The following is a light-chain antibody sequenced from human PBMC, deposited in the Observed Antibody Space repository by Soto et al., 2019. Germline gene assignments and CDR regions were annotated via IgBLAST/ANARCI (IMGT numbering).Light chain of an antibody. CDR1: QSISSSY. CDR3: QQYGLSPWT. J-gene: IGKJ1*01. CDR2: GAS. V-gene: IGKV3-20*01. Sequence: DIVLTQSPGTLSSSPGERATLSCRASQSISSSYLAWYQQRPGQAPRLLIYGASSRATGIPDRFSGSGSGTDFTLTISRLEPEDFEVYYCQQYGLSPWTFGQGTKVEI.